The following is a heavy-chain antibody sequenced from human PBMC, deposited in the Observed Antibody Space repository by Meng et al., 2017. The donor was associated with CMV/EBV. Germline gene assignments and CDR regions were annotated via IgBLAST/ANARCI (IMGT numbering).Heavy chain of an antibody. CDR1: GYTFTSYD. Sequence: ASVKVSCKASGYTFTSYDINWVRQATGQGLEWMGWISAYNGNTNYAQKLQGRVTMTTDTSTSTAYMELRSLRSDDTAVYYCARVLGYCSSTSCENWFDPWGQGTLVTVSS. J-gene: IGHJ5*02. CDR2: ISAYNGNT. V-gene: IGHV1-18*01. D-gene: IGHD2-2*01. CDR3: ARVLGYCSSTSCENWFDP.